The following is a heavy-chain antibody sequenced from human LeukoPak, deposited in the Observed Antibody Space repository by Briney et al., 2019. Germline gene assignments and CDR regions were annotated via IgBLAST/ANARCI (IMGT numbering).Heavy chain of an antibody. D-gene: IGHD6-13*01. CDR1: GFTFSSYS. J-gene: IGHJ6*02. Sequence: NSGGSLRLSCAASGFTFSSYSMNWVRQAPGKGLEWVSSISSSSSYIYYADSVTGRFTISRDNAKNSLYLQMNSLRAEDTAVYYCARDLWNPAAAGLGYYYYYYYGMDVWGQGTTVTVSS. CDR2: ISSSSSYI. CDR3: ARDLWNPAAAGLGYYYYYYYGMDV. V-gene: IGHV3-21*01.